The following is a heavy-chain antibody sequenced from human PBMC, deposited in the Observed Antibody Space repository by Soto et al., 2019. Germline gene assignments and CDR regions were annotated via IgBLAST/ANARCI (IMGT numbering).Heavy chain of an antibody. Sequence: ASVKVSGKVSGYTLTELSMHWVRQAPGKGLEWMGGFDPEDGETIYAQKFQGRVTMTEDTSTDTAYMELSSLRSEDTAVYYCATGVSSGWPYYYYYYGMDVWGQGTTVPVSS. D-gene: IGHD6-19*01. V-gene: IGHV1-24*01. CDR2: FDPEDGET. CDR3: ATGVSSGWPYYYYYYGMDV. J-gene: IGHJ6*02. CDR1: GYTLTELS.